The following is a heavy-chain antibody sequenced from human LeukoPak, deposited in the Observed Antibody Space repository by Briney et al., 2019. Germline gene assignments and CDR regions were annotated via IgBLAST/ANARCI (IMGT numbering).Heavy chain of an antibody. CDR2: IYYSGST. J-gene: IGHJ3*02. V-gene: IGHV4-31*03. CDR3: ARVPDFTLFGVVKAFDI. D-gene: IGHD3-3*01. Sequence: PSETLSLTCTVSGGSISYYYWSWIRQHPGKGLEWIGYIYYSGSTYYNPSLKSRVTISVDTSKNQFSLKLSSVTAADTAVYYCARVPDFTLFGVVKAFDIWGQGTMVTVSS. CDR1: GGSISYYY.